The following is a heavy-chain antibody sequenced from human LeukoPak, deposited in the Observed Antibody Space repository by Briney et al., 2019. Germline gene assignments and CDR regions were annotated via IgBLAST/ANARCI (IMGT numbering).Heavy chain of an antibody. Sequence: GGSLRLSCAASGFTFSNYWMSWVRQAPGKGPEWVANIKQDGSEKYYVDSVKGRFTISRDNAKNTLYLQMNSLRVEDTAVYYCAGGGYYYGNWGQGTLVTVSS. CDR3: AGGGYYYGN. CDR1: GFTFSNYW. D-gene: IGHD1-26*01. J-gene: IGHJ4*02. V-gene: IGHV3-7*04. CDR2: IKQDGSEK.